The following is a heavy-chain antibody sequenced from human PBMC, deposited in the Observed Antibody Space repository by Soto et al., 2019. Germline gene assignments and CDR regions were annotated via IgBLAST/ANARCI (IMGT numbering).Heavy chain of an antibody. J-gene: IGHJ4*02. Sequence: QVQLVESGGGAVQPGKSLRLSCVASGFDFTYYAMHWVRQAPGKGLESVAVRSGDGSKIHHTDSVKGRFTISRDNAKKTLYLQMNSLRKEDIAVYFGAKDEGVGGTLGLFDYWGQGTLVSVSS. CDR1: GFDFTYYA. V-gene: IGHV3-30*18. CDR3: AKDEGVGGTLGLFDY. D-gene: IGHD1-26*01. CDR2: RSGDGSKI.